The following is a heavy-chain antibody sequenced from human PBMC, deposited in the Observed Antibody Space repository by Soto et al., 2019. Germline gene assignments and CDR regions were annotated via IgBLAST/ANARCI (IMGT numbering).Heavy chain of an antibody. Sequence: GGSLRLSCAASGFTFSSYAMSWVRQAPWKGLEWVSAISGSGGSTYYADSVKGRFTISRDNSKNTLYLQMNSLRAEDTAVYYCAKLSRVLRFLEWLLHMDVWGKGTTVTVSS. D-gene: IGHD3-3*01. J-gene: IGHJ6*03. CDR3: AKLSRVLRFLEWLLHMDV. CDR1: GFTFSSYA. CDR2: ISGSGGST. V-gene: IGHV3-23*01.